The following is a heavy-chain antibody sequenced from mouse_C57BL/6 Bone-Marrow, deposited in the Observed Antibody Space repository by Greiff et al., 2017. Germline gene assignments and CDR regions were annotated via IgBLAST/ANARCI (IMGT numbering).Heavy chain of an antibody. Sequence: VQLVESGAELARPGASVKLSCKASGYTFTSYGISWVKQRTGQGLEWIGEIYPRSGNTYYNEKFKGKATLTADKASSTAYMELRSLTSEDSAVYFGARDQITTVVATRAMDYWGQGTSVTVSS. J-gene: IGHJ4*01. CDR1: GYTFTSYG. CDR3: ARDQITTVVATRAMDY. CDR2: IYPRSGNT. D-gene: IGHD1-1*01. V-gene: IGHV1-81*01.